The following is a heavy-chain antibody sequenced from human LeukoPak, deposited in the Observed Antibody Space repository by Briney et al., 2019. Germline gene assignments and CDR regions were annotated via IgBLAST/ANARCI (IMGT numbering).Heavy chain of an antibody. CDR3: KEVDY. CDR2: ISYDGSDK. Sequence: ISYDGSDKYYAYSVKVRFTISRDNSKNTLYLQMSNLRVEDTAVYYCKEVDYWGQGTLVTVSS. J-gene: IGHJ4*02. V-gene: IGHV3-30*15.